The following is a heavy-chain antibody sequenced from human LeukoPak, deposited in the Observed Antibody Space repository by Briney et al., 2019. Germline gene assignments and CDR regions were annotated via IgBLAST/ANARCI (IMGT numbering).Heavy chain of an antibody. CDR1: GYTFTSYY. Sequence: ASVKVSCKASGYTFTSYYMHWVRQAPGQGLEWMGGFDLEEAETIYAQTFQGRVAMTEDTSTDTAYMELSSLRSEDTAVYYCATGGYASGSDYWGQGTLVTVSS. CDR3: ATGGYASGSDY. V-gene: IGHV1-24*01. D-gene: IGHD3-10*01. CDR2: FDLEEAET. J-gene: IGHJ4*02.